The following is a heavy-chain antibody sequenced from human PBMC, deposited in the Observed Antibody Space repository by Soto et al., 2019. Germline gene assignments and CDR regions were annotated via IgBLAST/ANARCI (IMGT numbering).Heavy chain of an antibody. J-gene: IGHJ3*02. Sequence: PGGSLRLSCAASGFTFSSYWMHWVRQAPGRGLVWVSRINSDGSSTTYADSVKGRFTISRDNAKNTLYMQMNSLRDEDTAVYYCARVFYGAFDIWGQGTMVTVSS. D-gene: IGHD3-16*01. V-gene: IGHV3-74*01. CDR1: GFTFSSYW. CDR2: INSDGSST. CDR3: ARVFYGAFDI.